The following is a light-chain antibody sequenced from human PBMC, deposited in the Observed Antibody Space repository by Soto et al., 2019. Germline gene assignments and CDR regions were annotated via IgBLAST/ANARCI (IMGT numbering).Light chain of an antibody. J-gene: IGKJ3*01. CDR2: AAS. CDR1: QGIRVF. Sequence: DIQMTQSPSSLSASVGDTVTIDCRTSQGIRVFLNWYRQKPGRAPELLIYAASNLHTGVSSRFSGAGSGANFTLTITSLQSDDYATYYCLQTYTRTFAFGPGT. V-gene: IGKV1-39*01. CDR3: LQTYTRTFA.